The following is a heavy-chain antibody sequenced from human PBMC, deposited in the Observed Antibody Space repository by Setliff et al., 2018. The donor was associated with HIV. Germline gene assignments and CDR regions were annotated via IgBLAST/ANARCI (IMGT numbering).Heavy chain of an antibody. CDR2: ISPYNGDA. V-gene: IGHV1-18*01. Sequence: ASVKVSCKASGYPFTSYGICWVRQAPGHGLEWMGYISPYNGDAYYAEKFQGRVTMTRSTSFSTAYMELSNLTSEDTAIYYCARKRKVSLGRGIVVLWGFDPWGQGTLVTVSS. CDR3: ARKRKVSLGRGIVVLWGFDP. J-gene: IGHJ5*02. D-gene: IGHD3-10*01. CDR1: GYPFTSYG.